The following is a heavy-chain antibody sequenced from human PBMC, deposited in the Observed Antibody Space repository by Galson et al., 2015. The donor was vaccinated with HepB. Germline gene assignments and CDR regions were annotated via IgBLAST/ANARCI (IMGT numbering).Heavy chain of an antibody. J-gene: IGHJ3*02. CDR2: ISYDGSNK. Sequence: SLRLSCAASEFTFSSYGMHWVRQAPGKGLEWVAVISYDGSNKYYADSVKGRFTISRDNSKNTLYLQMNSLRAEDTALYYCVTSPADWAINAFDIWGQGTMVTVSS. V-gene: IGHV3-30*03. CDR3: VTSPADWAINAFDI. D-gene: IGHD3/OR15-3a*01. CDR1: EFTFSSYG.